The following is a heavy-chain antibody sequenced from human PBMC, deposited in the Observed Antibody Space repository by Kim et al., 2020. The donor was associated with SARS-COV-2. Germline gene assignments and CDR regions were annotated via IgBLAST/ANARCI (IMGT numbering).Heavy chain of an antibody. CDR1: GGSISSGDYY. CDR3: AREPIMTTGTKEGWFDP. CDR2: IYYSGST. Sequence: SETLSLTCTVSGGSISSGDYYWSWIRQPPGKGLEWIGYIYYSGSTYYNPSLKSRVTISVDTSKNQFSLKLSSVTAADTAVYYCAREPIMTTGTKEGWFDPWGQGTLVTVSS. V-gene: IGHV4-30-4*01. J-gene: IGHJ5*02. D-gene: IGHD4-17*01.